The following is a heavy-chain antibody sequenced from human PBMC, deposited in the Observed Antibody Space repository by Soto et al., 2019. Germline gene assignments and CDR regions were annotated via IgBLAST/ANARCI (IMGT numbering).Heavy chain of an antibody. Sequence: VGSLRLSCAASGFTFSSYSMNWVRQAPGKGLEWVSSISSSSSYIYYADSVKGRFTISRDNAKNSLYLQMNSLRAEDTAVYYCARDDGSWSIPSGYWGQGTLVTVSS. D-gene: IGHD6-13*01. V-gene: IGHV3-21*01. CDR3: ARDDGSWSIPSGY. CDR2: ISSSSSYI. CDR1: GFTFSSYS. J-gene: IGHJ4*02.